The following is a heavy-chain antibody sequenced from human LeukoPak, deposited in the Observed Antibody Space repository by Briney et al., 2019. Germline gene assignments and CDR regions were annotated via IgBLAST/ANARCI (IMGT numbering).Heavy chain of an antibody. CDR2: IKQDGSHI. D-gene: IGHD6-13*01. J-gene: IGHJ4*02. Sequence: GGSLRLSCVASGFTFTSYWMSWVRQVPGKGLEWVANIKQDGSHIYYVDSLKGRFTISRDNAKNSLYLQMNSLRVEDTAVYYCARDGQIAAAALDYWGQGTLVTVSS. CDR1: GFTFTSYW. V-gene: IGHV3-7*01. CDR3: ARDGQIAAAALDY.